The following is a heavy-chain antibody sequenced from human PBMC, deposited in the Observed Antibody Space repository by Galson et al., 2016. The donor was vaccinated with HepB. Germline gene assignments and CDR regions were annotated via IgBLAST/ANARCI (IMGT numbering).Heavy chain of an antibody. Sequence: QSGAEVKKAGESLKISCKGSGYSFNTYWIGWVRQVPGKGLEWVGIIYPDDSETRYSPAFQGQVTISVDKSISVAYLQWSSLKASDTAVYFCARHNSWSYHWMYYFDYWGQGTLVTVSS. CDR1: GYSFNTYW. D-gene: IGHD1-20*01. CDR3: ARHNSWSYHWMYYFDY. J-gene: IGHJ4*02. CDR2: IYPDDSET. V-gene: IGHV5-51*01.